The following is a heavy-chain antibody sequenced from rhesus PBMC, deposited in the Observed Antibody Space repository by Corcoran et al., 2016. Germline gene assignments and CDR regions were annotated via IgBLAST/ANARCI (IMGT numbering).Heavy chain of an antibody. CDR2: SFGSRGRP. D-gene: IGHD2-39*01. CDR1: GGSISGGYD. V-gene: IGHV4-76*01. J-gene: IGHJ4*01. Sequence: QVQLQESGPGLVKSSETLSLTCAVSGGSISGGYDWSWIRQPPGKGLEWIGLSFGSRGRPSYNPSLDPRVTISKDTSKHQFSLELSSVTAADTAVYYCARRYCSRGVCYFDYWGQGVLVTVSS. CDR3: ARRYCSRGVCYFDY.